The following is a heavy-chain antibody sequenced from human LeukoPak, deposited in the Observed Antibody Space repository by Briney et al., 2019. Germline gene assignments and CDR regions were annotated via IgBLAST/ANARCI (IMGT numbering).Heavy chain of an antibody. Sequence: GGSLRLSCAASRFTFSSYEMNWVRQAPGKGLEWVSYISSSGSTIYYADSVKGRFTISRDNAKNSLYLQMNSLRAEDTAVYYCARLGARDGYTYYFDYWGQGTLVTVSS. CDR1: RFTFSSYE. V-gene: IGHV3-48*03. CDR2: ISSSGSTI. CDR3: ARLGARDGYTYYFDY. J-gene: IGHJ4*02. D-gene: IGHD5-24*01.